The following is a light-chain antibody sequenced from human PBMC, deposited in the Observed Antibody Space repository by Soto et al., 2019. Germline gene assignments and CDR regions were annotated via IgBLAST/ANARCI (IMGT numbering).Light chain of an antibody. CDR1: QGISSY. J-gene: IGKJ5*01. CDR3: QQLNSYPALT. Sequence: IQLTQSPSSLSASVEARVTLTWXXRQGISSYLAWYQQKPGKAPKLLXYAASTLQSGVPSRFSGSGSGTDFTLTISSLQPEDFATYYCQQLNSYPALTFGGGTRLEIK. V-gene: IGKV1-9*01. CDR2: AAS.